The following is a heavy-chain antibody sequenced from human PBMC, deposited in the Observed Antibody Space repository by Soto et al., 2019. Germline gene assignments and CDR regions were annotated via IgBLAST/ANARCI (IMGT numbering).Heavy chain of an antibody. J-gene: IGHJ4*02. CDR3: ARAPTSRLDY. CDR1: GFTFSTFA. CDR2: ISSDGYTK. V-gene: IGHV3-30-3*01. Sequence: QVQLVESGGGVVQPERSLRLSCSASGFTFSTFAVHWVRQAPGKGLEWVAVISSDGYTKYYTDSVKGRFTISRDNSKNTLFLQMNGLRTEDTAMYYCARAPTSRLDYWGQGTLVTVSS.